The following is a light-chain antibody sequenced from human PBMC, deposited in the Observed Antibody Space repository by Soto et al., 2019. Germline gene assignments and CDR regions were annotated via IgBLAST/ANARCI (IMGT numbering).Light chain of an antibody. CDR1: QSITNK. J-gene: IGKJ5*01. V-gene: IGKV3-15*01. CDR2: DSS. Sequence: EIVMTQSPGTLSVSPGERATLSCRASQSITNKLAWYQQKPGQAPRLLIYDSSTRATGIPARFSGSGFGTEFTLTISSLQPEDFAVYYCQQYKNWPITFGQGTRLELK. CDR3: QQYKNWPIT.